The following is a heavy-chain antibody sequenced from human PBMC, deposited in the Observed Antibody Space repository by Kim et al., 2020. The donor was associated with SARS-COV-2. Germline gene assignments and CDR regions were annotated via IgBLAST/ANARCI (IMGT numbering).Heavy chain of an antibody. CDR3: ARMCSSSWYTYYYYYGMDV. CDR2: IYYSGST. D-gene: IGHD6-13*01. Sequence: SETLSLTCTVTGGSISSYYWSWIRQPPGKVLEWIGYIYYSGSTNYNPSLKSRVTISVDTSKNQFSLKLSSVTAADTAVYYCARMCSSSWYTYYYYYGMDVWRQGTTVTVSS. CDR1: GGSISSYY. V-gene: IGHV4-59*01. J-gene: IGHJ6*02.